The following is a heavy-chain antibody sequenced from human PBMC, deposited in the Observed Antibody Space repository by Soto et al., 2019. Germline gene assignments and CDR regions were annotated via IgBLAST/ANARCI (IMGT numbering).Heavy chain of an antibody. CDR2: ISGSGGST. Sequence: EVQLLESGGGLVQPGGSLRLSCAASGFTFSSYAMSWVRQAPGKGLEWVSAISGSGGSTYYADSVKGRFTISRDNSKNTRYLQMNSLRAEDTAVYYCAKEDGDYEGLEGPYYFDYWGQGTLVTVSS. D-gene: IGHD4-17*01. CDR3: AKEDGDYEGLEGPYYFDY. J-gene: IGHJ4*02. CDR1: GFTFSSYA. V-gene: IGHV3-23*01.